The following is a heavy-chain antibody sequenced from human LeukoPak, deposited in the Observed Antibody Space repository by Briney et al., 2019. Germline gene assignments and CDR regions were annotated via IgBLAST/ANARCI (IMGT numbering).Heavy chain of an antibody. Sequence: PGGSLRLSCAASGFTFSSYSMNWVRQAPGKGLEWVSSISSSSSYIYYADSVKGRFTISRDNAKNSLYLQMNSLRAEDTAVYYCALFPGIAAAPPSDIWGQGTMVTVSS. D-gene: IGHD6-13*01. CDR3: ALFPGIAAAPPSDI. CDR1: GFTFSSYS. V-gene: IGHV3-21*01. J-gene: IGHJ3*02. CDR2: ISSSSSYI.